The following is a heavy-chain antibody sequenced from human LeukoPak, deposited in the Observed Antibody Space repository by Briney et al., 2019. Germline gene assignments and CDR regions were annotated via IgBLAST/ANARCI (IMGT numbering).Heavy chain of an antibody. D-gene: IGHD5-24*01. CDR3: AKDRDGSSYYFDY. CDR2: ISGSGGST. Sequence: GGSLRLSCAASGFTFSSYAMSWVRQAPGKGLEWVSAISGSGGSTYYAGSVQGRFTISRDNADDSVYLQMDSLRVEDTAVYYCAKDRDGSSYYFDYWGQGTLVTVSS. J-gene: IGHJ4*02. V-gene: IGHV3-23*01. CDR1: GFTFSSYA.